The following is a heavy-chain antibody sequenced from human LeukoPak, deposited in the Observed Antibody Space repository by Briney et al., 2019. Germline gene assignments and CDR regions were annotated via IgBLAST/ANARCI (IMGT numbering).Heavy chain of an antibody. Sequence: PGGSLRLSCAASGFTFSSYAMSWVRQAPGKGLEWVAVISYDGSNKYYADSVKGRFTISRDNSKNTLYLQMNSLRAEDTAVYYCAKSTRRPYSGSYYEAFDYWGQGTLVTVSS. D-gene: IGHD1-26*01. J-gene: IGHJ4*02. CDR2: ISYDGSNK. V-gene: IGHV3-30*18. CDR3: AKSTRRPYSGSYYEAFDY. CDR1: GFTFSSYA.